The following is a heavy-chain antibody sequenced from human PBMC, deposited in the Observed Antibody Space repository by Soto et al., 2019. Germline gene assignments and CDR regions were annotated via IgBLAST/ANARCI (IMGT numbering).Heavy chain of an antibody. D-gene: IGHD5-12*01. CDR2: ISYDGSNK. J-gene: IGHJ4*02. V-gene: IGHV3-30*18. CDR3: AKDLVATSFDY. CDR1: GFTFSSYG. Sequence: GGSLRLSCAASGFTFSSYGMHWVRQAPGKGLEWVAVISYDGSNKYYADSVKGRFTISRDNSKNTLYLQMNSLRAEDTAVYYCAKDLVATSFDYWGQGTLVTVSS.